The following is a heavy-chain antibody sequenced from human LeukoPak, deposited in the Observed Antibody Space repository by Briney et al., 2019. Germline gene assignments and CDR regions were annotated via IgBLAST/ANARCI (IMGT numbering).Heavy chain of an antibody. V-gene: IGHV3-33*01. D-gene: IGHD3-10*01. CDR3: ARGMYGSGSYFLGDY. Sequence: GGSLRLSCAASGFTFSSYGMHWVRQAPGKGLEWVAVIWYDGSNKYYADSMKGRFTISRDNSKNTLYLQMNSLRAEDTAVYYCARGMYGSGSYFLGDYWGQGTLVTVSS. CDR1: GFTFSSYG. CDR2: IWYDGSNK. J-gene: IGHJ4*02.